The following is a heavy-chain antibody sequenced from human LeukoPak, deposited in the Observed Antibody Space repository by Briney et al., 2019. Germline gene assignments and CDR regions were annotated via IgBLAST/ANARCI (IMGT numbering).Heavy chain of an antibody. D-gene: IGHD3-22*01. V-gene: IGHV1-8*01. CDR2: MNPNSGNT. CDR1: GYTFTSYE. CDR3: VSPLPGSSGYYYYY. Sequence: ASVKVSCKASGYTFTSYEINWVRQATGQGLEWMGWMNPNSGNTGYAQKFQGRVTMTRKTSISTAYMELSSLSSEDTAVYYCVSPLPGSSGYYYYYWGQGTLVTVSS. J-gene: IGHJ4*02.